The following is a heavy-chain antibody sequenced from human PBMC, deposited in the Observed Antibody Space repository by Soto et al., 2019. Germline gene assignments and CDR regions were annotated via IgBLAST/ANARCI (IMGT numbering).Heavy chain of an antibody. D-gene: IGHD3-9*01. CDR2: IWYDGSNK. CDR3: ARDNDILTGYQGWFDP. V-gene: IGHV3-33*01. J-gene: IGHJ5*02. Sequence: GGSLRLSCAASGFTFSSYGMHWVRQAPGNGLEWVAVIWYDGSNKYYADSVKGRFTISRDNSKNTLYLQMNSLRAEDTAVYYCARDNDILTGYQGWFDPWGQGTLVTVSS. CDR1: GFTFSSYG.